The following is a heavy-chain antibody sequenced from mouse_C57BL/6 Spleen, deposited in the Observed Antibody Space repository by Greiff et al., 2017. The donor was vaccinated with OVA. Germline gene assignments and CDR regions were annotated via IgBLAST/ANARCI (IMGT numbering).Heavy chain of an antibody. D-gene: IGHD2-4*01. J-gene: IGHJ3*01. Sequence: QVQLQQSGAELARPGASVKLSCKASGYTFTSYGISWVKQRTGQGLEWIGEIYPRSGNTYYNEKFKGKATLTADKSSSTAYMELRSLTSEDSAVYFCAMGDYDGEFAYWGQGTLVTVSA. CDR1: GYTFTSYG. CDR3: AMGDYDGEFAY. V-gene: IGHV1-81*01. CDR2: IYPRSGNT.